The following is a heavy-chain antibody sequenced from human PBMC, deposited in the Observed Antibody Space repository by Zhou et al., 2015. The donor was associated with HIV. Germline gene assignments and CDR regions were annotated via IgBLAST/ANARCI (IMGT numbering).Heavy chain of an antibody. Sequence: QVQLVQSGAEVKKPGASVKVSCKASGYTFTGYYMHWVRQAPGQGLEWMGWINPNSGGTNYAQKFQGRVTMTRDTSISTAYMELSRLRSDDTAVYYCARVRSYYDSSGYYYFDYWGQGTLITVSS. D-gene: IGHD3-22*01. CDR2: INPNSGGT. CDR3: ARVRSYYDSSGYYYFDY. J-gene: IGHJ4*02. V-gene: IGHV1-2*02. CDR1: GYTFTGYY.